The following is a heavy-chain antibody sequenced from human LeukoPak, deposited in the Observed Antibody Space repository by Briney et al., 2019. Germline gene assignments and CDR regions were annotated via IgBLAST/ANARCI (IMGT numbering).Heavy chain of an antibody. CDR3: ARARRSIFGVVIIAWFDP. D-gene: IGHD3-3*01. V-gene: IGHV4-61*01. Sequence: SETLSLTCTVSGGSVSSGSYYWSWIRQPPGKGLEWIGYIYYSGSTNYNPSLKSRVTISVDTSKNQFSLKLSSVTAADTAVYYCARARRSIFGVVIIAWFDPWGQGTLVTVSS. CDR1: GGSVSSGSYY. J-gene: IGHJ5*02. CDR2: IYYSGST.